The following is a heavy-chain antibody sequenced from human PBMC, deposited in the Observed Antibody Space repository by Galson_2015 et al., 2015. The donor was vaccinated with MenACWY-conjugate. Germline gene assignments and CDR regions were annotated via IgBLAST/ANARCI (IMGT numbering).Heavy chain of an antibody. D-gene: IGHD3-10*01. J-gene: IGHJ4*02. CDR1: GGSISSSSYY. CDR3: AREAEGHGSGSYYTSGFDY. Sequence: ETLSLTCTVSGGSISSSSYYWGWIRQPPGKGLEWIGSIYYSGSTYYNPSLKSRVTISVDTSKNQFSLKLSSVTAADTAVYYCAREAEGHGSGSYYTSGFDYWGQGTLVTVSS. V-gene: IGHV4-39*07. CDR2: IYYSGST.